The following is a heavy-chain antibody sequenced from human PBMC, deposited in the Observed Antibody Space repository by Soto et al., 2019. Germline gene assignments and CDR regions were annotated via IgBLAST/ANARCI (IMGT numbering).Heavy chain of an antibody. J-gene: IGHJ4*02. CDR2: INSDGSIT. D-gene: IGHD3-16*02. CDR1: GFTFSSYW. V-gene: IGHV3-74*01. Sequence: PGGSLRLSCAASGFTFSSYWMHWVRQVPEKGLVWVSRINSDGSITNYADAVKGRFTISRDNVKNTLYLQMNSLRAEDTAVYYCVRYPRSVGGSYRPDYWGQGTWSPSPQ. CDR3: VRYPRSVGGSYRPDY.